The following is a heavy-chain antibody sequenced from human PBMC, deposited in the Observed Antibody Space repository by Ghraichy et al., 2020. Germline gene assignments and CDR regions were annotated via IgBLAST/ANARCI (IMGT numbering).Heavy chain of an antibody. CDR2: ISGSGGST. CDR3: AKGRYSSSWYGDFDY. V-gene: IGHV3-23*01. CDR1: GFTFSSYA. D-gene: IGHD6-13*01. J-gene: IGHJ4*02. Sequence: GGSLRLSCAASGFTFSSYAMSWVRQAPGKGLEWVSAISGSGGSTYYADSVKGRFTISRDNSKNTLYVQMNSLRAEDTAVYYCAKGRYSSSWYGDFDYWGQGTLVTVSS.